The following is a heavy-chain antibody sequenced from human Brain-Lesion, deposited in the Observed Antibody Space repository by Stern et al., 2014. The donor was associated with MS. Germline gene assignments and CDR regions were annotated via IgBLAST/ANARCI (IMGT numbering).Heavy chain of an antibody. CDR3: ARDITGSSAYFAY. J-gene: IGHJ4*02. CDR2: MSWNSGPN. V-gene: IGHV3-9*01. Sequence: EVQLLESGGDLVQPGRSLRLSCAAFGFTFDDYAMHWVRQAPGKGLEWVAVMSWNSGPNGYADSVKGRFTTSRDNAYSSLYLQMNSLRPEDTALYYCARDITGSSAYFAYWGQGTLVTVSS. D-gene: IGHD1-14*01. CDR1: GFTFDDYA.